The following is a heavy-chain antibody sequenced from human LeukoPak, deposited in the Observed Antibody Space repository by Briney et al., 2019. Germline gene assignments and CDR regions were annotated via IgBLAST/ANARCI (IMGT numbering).Heavy chain of an antibody. Sequence: GGSLRLSCAASGFPLSSQDMRWVRQTPGKGLEWVADISNGKTYYAYWVRGGLAIYRDEDTNTVYLHRNRQRDEDRALYHCVREAGYCAPVCGKSNYFDPWGQGTLVTVSS. D-gene: IGHD2-15*01. CDR2: ISNGKT. CDR3: VREAGYCAPVCGKSNYFDP. CDR1: GFPLSSQD. J-gene: IGHJ5*02. V-gene: IGHV3-23*01.